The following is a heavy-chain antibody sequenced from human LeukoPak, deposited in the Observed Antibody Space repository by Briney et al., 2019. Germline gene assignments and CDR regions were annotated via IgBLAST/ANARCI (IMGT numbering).Heavy chain of an antibody. J-gene: IGHJ5*02. CDR3: ARDGEFGAPSWFDP. CDR2: INPSGGST. Sequence: GASVKVSCKASGYTFISYYMHWVRQAPGQGLEWMGIINPSGGSTTYAQKFQGRVTMTRGMSTSTVYMELSSLTSEDTAVYYCARDGEFGAPSWFDPWGQGTLVTVSS. D-gene: IGHD3-10*01. CDR1: GYTFISYY. V-gene: IGHV1-46*01.